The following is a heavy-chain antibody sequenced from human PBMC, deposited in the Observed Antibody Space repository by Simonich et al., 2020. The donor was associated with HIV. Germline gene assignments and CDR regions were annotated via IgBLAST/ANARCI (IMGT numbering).Heavy chain of an antibody. CDR1: GLPFSSYA. J-gene: IGHJ6*02. D-gene: IGHD1-26*01. Sequence: EVQLLESGGGLGQPGGSLRLSCAASGLPFSSYAMCWERRAPGRVVEGVVTIKVSVGKTYNAGTVKGQFTNSRDYTKNTAYQQTNGLRAEDTAVYYCEKDVTSSSGEILTNYYYGMDVWGQGTTVTVSS. CDR3: EKDVTSSSGEILTNYYYGMDV. V-gene: IGHV3-23*01. CDR2: IKVSVGKT.